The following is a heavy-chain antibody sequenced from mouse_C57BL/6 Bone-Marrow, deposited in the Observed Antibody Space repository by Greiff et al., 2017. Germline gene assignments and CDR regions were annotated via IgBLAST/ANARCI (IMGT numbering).Heavy chain of an antibody. J-gene: IGHJ3*01. CDR2: IDPSDSYT. CDR1: GYTFTSYW. Sequence: QVQLQQPGAELVRPGTSVKLSCKASGYTFTSYWMHWVKQRPGQGLEWIGVIDPSDSYTNYNQKFKGKATLTVDTSSSTAYMQLSSLTSEDSAVYYCARGGLRREAAFGCWGDGSPVTVSA. V-gene: IGHV1-59*01. D-gene: IGHD2-4*01. CDR3: ARGGLRREAAFGC.